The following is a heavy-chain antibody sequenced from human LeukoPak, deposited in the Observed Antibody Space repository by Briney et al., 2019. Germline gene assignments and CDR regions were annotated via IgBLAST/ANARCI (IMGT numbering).Heavy chain of an antibody. CDR1: GFTFSDYY. D-gene: IGHD4/OR15-4a*01. J-gene: IGHJ6*03. CDR3: ARGAKRNYYYYMDV. Sequence: PGGSLRLSCAASGFTFSDYYMSWIRQAPGKGLEWVSYISSSGSTIYYADSVKGRFTISRDNAKNTLYLQMNSLRAEDTAVYYCARGAKRNYYYYMDVWGKGTTVTVSS. V-gene: IGHV3-11*04. CDR2: ISSSGSTI.